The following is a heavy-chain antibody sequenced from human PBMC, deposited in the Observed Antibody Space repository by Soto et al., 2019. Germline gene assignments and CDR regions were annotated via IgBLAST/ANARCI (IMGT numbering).Heavy chain of an antibody. Sequence: QVQLVESGGGVVQPGKSLRLSCAASGFTFSSYGMHWVRQAPGKGLEWVALISYDGNNKYYADSVKGRFTISRDNSKNTLFLQRNSLRAEDTAVYYCAKDIEEVVYYDGMDGWGQGTTVTVSS. D-gene: IGHD3-16*01. CDR2: ISYDGNNK. CDR1: GFTFSSYG. J-gene: IGHJ6*02. CDR3: AKDIEEVVYYDGMDG. V-gene: IGHV3-30*18.